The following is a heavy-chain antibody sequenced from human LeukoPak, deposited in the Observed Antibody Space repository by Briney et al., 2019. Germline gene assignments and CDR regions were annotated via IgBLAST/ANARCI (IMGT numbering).Heavy chain of an antibody. Sequence: ASVKVSCKASGYTFTSYDINWVRQATGQGLEWMGWMNPNSGNTGYAQKFQGRVPITRNTSISTAYMELSSLRSEDTAVYYCARVFRKQQWLVPPTGRPYYFDHWGQGTLVTVSS. CDR3: ARVFRKQQWLVPPTGRPYYFDH. CDR1: GYTFTSYD. J-gene: IGHJ4*02. CDR2: MNPNSGNT. V-gene: IGHV1-8*03. D-gene: IGHD6-19*01.